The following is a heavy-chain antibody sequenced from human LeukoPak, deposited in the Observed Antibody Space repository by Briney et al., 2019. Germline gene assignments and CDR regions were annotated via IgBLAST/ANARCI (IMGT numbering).Heavy chain of an antibody. Sequence: PGRSLRLSCAASGFTFDDYAMHWVRQAPGKGLEWVSGISWNSGSIGYADSVKGRFTISRDNAKNSLYLLMNSLRAEDTALYYCAKDFRCSSTSCYTGFDYWGQGTLVTVSS. D-gene: IGHD2-2*02. CDR3: AKDFRCSSTSCYTGFDY. V-gene: IGHV3-9*01. CDR1: GFTFDDYA. CDR2: ISWNSGSI. J-gene: IGHJ4*02.